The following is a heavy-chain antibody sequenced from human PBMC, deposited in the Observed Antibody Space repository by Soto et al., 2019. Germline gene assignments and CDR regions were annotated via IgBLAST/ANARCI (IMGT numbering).Heavy chain of an antibody. CDR1: AFTVSISA. D-gene: IGHD3-3*01. V-gene: IGHV1-58*02. CDR3: AAYGVLRFLEWESYLDAFDI. CDR2: IVVGSGNT. Sequence: VGVSCKASAFTVSISAMQWVRQARGQRLEWIGWIVVGSGNTNYAQKFQERVTITRDMSTSTAYMELSSLRSEDTAVYYCAAYGVLRFLEWESYLDAFDIWGQGTIVT. J-gene: IGHJ3*02.